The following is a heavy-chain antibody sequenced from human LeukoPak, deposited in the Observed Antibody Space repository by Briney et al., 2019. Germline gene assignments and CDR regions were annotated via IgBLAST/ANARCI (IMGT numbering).Heavy chain of an antibody. D-gene: IGHD2-2*02. CDR3: ARVGSSLGYCSSTSCYTNSYYYGMDV. Sequence: GASVKVSCKASGYTFTSYGISWVRQAPGQGLEWMGWISAYNGNTNYAQKLQGRVTMTTDTSTSTAYMELRSLRSDDTAVYYCARVGSSLGYCSSTSCYTNSYYYGMDVWGQGTTVTVSS. CDR1: GYTFTSYG. V-gene: IGHV1-18*01. J-gene: IGHJ6*02. CDR2: ISAYNGNT.